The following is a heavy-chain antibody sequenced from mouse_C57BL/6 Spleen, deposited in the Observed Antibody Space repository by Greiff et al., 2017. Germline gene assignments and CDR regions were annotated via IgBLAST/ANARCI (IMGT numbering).Heavy chain of an antibody. Sequence: EVKLMESGPGLAKPSQTLSLTCSVTGYSITSDYWNWIRKFPGNKLEYMGYISYSGSTYYNPSLKSRISITRDTSKNQYYLQLNSVTTEDTATYYCARGAHYGSSYSYWYFDVWGTGTTVTVSS. CDR3: ARGAHYGSSYSYWYFDV. CDR2: ISYSGST. V-gene: IGHV3-8*01. CDR1: GYSITSDY. D-gene: IGHD1-1*01. J-gene: IGHJ1*03.